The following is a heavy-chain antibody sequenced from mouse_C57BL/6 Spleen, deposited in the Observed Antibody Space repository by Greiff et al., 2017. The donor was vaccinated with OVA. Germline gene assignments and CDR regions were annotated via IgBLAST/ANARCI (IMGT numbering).Heavy chain of an antibody. J-gene: IGHJ1*03. CDR1: GYTFTSYW. CDR2: IYPGSGST. Sequence: QVQLKQPGAELVKPGASVKMSCKASGYTFTSYWITWVKQRPGQGLEWIGDIYPGSGSTNYNEKFKSKATLPVDTSSSTAYMQLSSLTSEDSAVYYCARRDYYGSSYGYFDVWGTGTTVTVSS. V-gene: IGHV1-55*01. D-gene: IGHD1-1*01. CDR3: ARRDYYGSSYGYFDV.